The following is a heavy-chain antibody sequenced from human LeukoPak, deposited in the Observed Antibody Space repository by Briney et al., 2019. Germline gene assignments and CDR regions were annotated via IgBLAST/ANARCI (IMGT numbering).Heavy chain of an antibody. V-gene: IGHV3-23*01. J-gene: IGHJ4*02. CDR2: ISSSGGST. CDR3: AKDGGGSYSYFDY. D-gene: IGHD1-26*01. CDR1: GFTFSSYA. Sequence: GGSLRLSCAASGFTFSSYAMSWVRQAPGKGLEWVSAISSSGGSTYYADSVKGRFTISRDNSKNTLYLQMNSLRAEDTAVYYCAKDGGGSYSYFDYWGQGTLVTVSS.